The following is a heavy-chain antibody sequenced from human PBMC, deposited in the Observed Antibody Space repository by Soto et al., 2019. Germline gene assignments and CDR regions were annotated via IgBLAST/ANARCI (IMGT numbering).Heavy chain of an antibody. D-gene: IGHD6-25*01. CDR1: GYTFTSYA. CDR2: INAGNGNT. J-gene: IGHJ6*02. CDR3: ARDIVARIAAGLYGMDV. Sequence: ASVKVSCKASGYTFTSYAMHWVRQAPGQRLEWMGWINAGNGNTKYSQKFQGRVTITRDTSASTAYMELSSLRSEDTAAYYCARDIVARIAAGLYGMDVWGQGTTVTVSS. V-gene: IGHV1-3*01.